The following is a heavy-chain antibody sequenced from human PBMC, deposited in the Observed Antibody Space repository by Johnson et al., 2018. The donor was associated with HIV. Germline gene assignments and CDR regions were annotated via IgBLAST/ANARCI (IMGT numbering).Heavy chain of an antibody. Sequence: QVQLVESGGGVVQPGRSLRLSCAASGFTFSSYAMHWVRQAPGKGLEWVAVISYDGSNKYYADSVTGRFPISRDNSKNTLYLQMHSLRAEDTAVYYCARARTVVIARPDAFDIWGQGTMVTVSS. D-gene: IGHD2-21*01. CDR3: ARARTVVIARPDAFDI. CDR2: ISYDGSNK. V-gene: IGHV3-30*04. J-gene: IGHJ3*02. CDR1: GFTFSSYA.